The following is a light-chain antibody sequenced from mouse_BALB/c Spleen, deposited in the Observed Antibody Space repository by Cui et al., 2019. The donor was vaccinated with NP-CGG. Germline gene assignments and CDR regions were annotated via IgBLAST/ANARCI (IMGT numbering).Light chain of an antibody. Sequence: AVVTQDSSLTTLPGETVTLTCRSSTGAVTTSNYANWVQEKPDHLVTGLIGGTNNRAPGVPARFSGSLIGDKAALTITGAQTEDEAIYFCALWYSNHWVFGGGTKRTGL. J-gene: IGLJ1*01. CDR1: TGAVTTSNY. V-gene: IGLV1*01. CDR3: ALWYSNHWV. CDR2: GTN.